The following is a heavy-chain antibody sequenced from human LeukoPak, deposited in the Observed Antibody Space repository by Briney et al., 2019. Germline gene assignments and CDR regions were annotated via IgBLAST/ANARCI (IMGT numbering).Heavy chain of an antibody. CDR2: IYYSGST. D-gene: IGHD6-19*01. V-gene: IGHV4-39*01. CDR1: GGSISSSSYY. Sequence: PSETLSLTCTVSGGSISSSSYYWGWIRQPPGKGLEWIGSIYYSGSTYYNPSLKSRVTISVDTSKNQFSLKLSSVTAADTAVYYCARRGSGWYYFDYWGQGTLVTVSS. CDR3: ARRGSGWYYFDY. J-gene: IGHJ4*02.